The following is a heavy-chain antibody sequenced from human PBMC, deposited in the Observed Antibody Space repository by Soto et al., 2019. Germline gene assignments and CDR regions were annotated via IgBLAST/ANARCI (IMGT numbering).Heavy chain of an antibody. V-gene: IGHV1-2*02. CDR3: AREIGELLSGYYYYYGMDV. D-gene: IGHD3-10*01. Sequence: ASVKVSCKASGYTFTDYYVHWVRQAPGQGLEWMGWINPNSGGTKSAQKFQGRVTMTRNTSISTAYMELSSLRSEDTAVYYCAREIGELLSGYYYYYGMDVWGQGTTVTVSS. CDR1: GYTFTDYY. J-gene: IGHJ6*02. CDR2: INPNSGGT.